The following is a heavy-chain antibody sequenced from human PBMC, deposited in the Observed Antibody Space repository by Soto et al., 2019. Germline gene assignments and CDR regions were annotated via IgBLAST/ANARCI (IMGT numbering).Heavy chain of an antibody. CDR1: GGTFSSYA. V-gene: IGHV1-69*06. D-gene: IGHD4-4*01. J-gene: IGHJ4*02. Sequence: SVKVSCKASGGTFSSYAISWVRQAPGQGLEWMGGIIPIFGTANYAQKLQGRVTMTADTSTSTAYMELRSLRSDDTAVYYCARDRDYSILDYWGQGTLVTVSS. CDR2: IIPIFGTA. CDR3: ARDRDYSILDY.